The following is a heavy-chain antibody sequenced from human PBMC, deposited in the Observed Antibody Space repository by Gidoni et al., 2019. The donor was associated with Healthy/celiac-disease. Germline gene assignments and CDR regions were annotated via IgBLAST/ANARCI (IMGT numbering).Heavy chain of an antibody. CDR3: ARGDCGGDCLGAFDI. D-gene: IGHD2-21*02. CDR2: ISSSSSYR. V-gene: IGHV3-21*01. CDR1: AFPFRSYS. Sequence: EVQLVQSWGGLVQRGGSLRLACAVSAFPFRSYSMNWVRQAPGKGLECVSSISSSSSYRYYADSVKGRFTSSRDNAKNSLYLQMNSLRAEDTAVYYCARGDCGGDCLGAFDIWGQGTMVTVSS. J-gene: IGHJ3*02.